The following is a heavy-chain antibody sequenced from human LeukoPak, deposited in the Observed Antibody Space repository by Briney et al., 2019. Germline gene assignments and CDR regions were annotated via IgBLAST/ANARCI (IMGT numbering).Heavy chain of an antibody. D-gene: IGHD3-22*01. CDR1: GYTFTSFD. Sequence: ASVKVSCKASGYTFTSFDINWVRQAPGHAPEWMGWMKPNSGNTGYAQKFQGRVTMTRDTSRSTAYLELSSLRSEDTAVYYCARYNYYYDNSGHYVSSEFDLWGQGTLVTVSS. CDR3: ARYNYYYDNSGHYVSSEFDL. J-gene: IGHJ4*02. CDR2: MKPNSGNT. V-gene: IGHV1-8*01.